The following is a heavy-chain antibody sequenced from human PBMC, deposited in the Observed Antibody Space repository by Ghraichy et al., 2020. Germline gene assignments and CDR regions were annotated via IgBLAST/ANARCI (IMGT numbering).Heavy chain of an antibody. CDR1: GFTVSSNY. D-gene: IGHD5-12*01. Sequence: SLRLSCAASGFTVSSNYMSWVRQAPGKGLEWVSVIYSGGSTYYADSVKGRFTISRDNSKNTLYLQMNSLRAEDTAVYYCARNRRGYSGYDSPWFDPWGQGTLVTVSS. J-gene: IGHJ5*02. CDR3: ARNRRGYSGYDSPWFDP. CDR2: IYSGGST. V-gene: IGHV3-53*01.